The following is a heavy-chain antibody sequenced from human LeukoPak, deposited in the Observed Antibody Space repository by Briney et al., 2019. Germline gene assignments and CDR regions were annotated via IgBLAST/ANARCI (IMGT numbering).Heavy chain of an antibody. D-gene: IGHD3-10*02. J-gene: IGHJ5*02. Sequence: SETLSLTCTVSGGSISSYYWSWIRQPPGKGLKWIGYIYYSGSTNYNPSLKSRVTISVDTSKNQFSLKLSSVTAADTAVYYCARQRITMSRSNWFDPWGQGTLVTVSS. CDR1: GGSISSYY. V-gene: IGHV4-59*01. CDR2: IYYSGST. CDR3: ARQRITMSRSNWFDP.